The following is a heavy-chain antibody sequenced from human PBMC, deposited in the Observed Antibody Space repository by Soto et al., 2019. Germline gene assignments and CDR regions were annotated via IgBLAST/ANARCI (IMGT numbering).Heavy chain of an antibody. Sequence: GGSLRLSCAASGFTFSIYSMNWVREAPGKGLEWVSSISSSSSYIYYADSVKGRFTISRDNAKNSLYLQMNSLRAEDTAVYYCARVRGIAAAGYGMDVWGQGTTVTVSS. CDR1: GFTFSIYS. J-gene: IGHJ6*02. CDR2: ISSSSSYI. V-gene: IGHV3-21*01. D-gene: IGHD6-13*01. CDR3: ARVRGIAAAGYGMDV.